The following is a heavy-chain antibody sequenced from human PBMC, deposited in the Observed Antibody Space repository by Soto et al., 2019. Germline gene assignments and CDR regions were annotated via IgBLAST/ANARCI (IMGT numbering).Heavy chain of an antibody. CDR3: ARYDFGTFDY. V-gene: IGHV4-4*02. CDR2: IYHTEST. Sequence: TLSLTCAVSGDSISSSFWWSWVRQPPGKGLEWIGEIYHTESTVYNPSLKSRVTISVDKSKNQFSLNLDSVTAADTAVYYCARYDFGTFDYWGRGILVTVSS. CDR1: GDSISSSFW. D-gene: IGHD4-17*01. J-gene: IGHJ4*02.